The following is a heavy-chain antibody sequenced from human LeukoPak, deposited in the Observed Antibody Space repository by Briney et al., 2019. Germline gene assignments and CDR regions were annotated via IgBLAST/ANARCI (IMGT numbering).Heavy chain of an antibody. CDR3: PRQVISNNWFDP. V-gene: IGHV4-39*01. CDR1: GGSISGGGYY. Sequence: SETLSLTCTVSGGSISGGGYYWGWIRQPPGKGLEWIGSIYYSGSTYYNPSLKSRVTISVDTSKNQFSLKLSSVTAADTAVYYCPRQVISNNWFDPWGQGTLVTVSS. CDR2: IYYSGST. J-gene: IGHJ5*02. D-gene: IGHD3-10*01.